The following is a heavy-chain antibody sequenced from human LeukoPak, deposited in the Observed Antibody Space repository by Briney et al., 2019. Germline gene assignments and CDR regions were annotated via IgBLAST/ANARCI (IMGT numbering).Heavy chain of an antibody. CDR2: ISYDGRNI. V-gene: IGHV3-30*18. J-gene: IGHJ4*02. D-gene: IGHD2-2*01. CDR3: AKGPLRGTAAAIDY. CDR1: GFTFNNYG. Sequence: GGSLRLSCAASGFTFNNYGMHWVRRAPGKGLEWVAVISYDGRNIHYPDSVKGRFTISRDISTDTLWLQMDSLRTEDTAVYYCAKGPLRGTAAAIDYWGQGTLVTVSS.